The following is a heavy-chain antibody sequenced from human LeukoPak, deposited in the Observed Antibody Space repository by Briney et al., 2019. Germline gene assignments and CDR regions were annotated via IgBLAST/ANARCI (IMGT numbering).Heavy chain of an antibody. CDR2: IYHSGST. V-gene: IGHV4-39*07. D-gene: IGHD2-2*01. J-gene: IGHJ4*02. Sequence: SETLSLTCTVSGGSISSSSYYWGWIRQPPGKGLEWIGSIYHSGSTYYNPSLKSRVTISVDTSKNQFSLKLSSVTAADTAVYYCAIRLVDCSSTSCAPDDYWGQGTLITVSS. CDR1: GGSISSSSYY. CDR3: AIRLVDCSSTSCAPDDY.